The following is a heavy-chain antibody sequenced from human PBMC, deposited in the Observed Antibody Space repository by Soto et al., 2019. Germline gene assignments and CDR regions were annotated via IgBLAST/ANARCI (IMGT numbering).Heavy chain of an antibody. CDR3: ASSLIVGDAYYYYGLDV. CDR1: GASVSSGGYS. CDR2: HSGST. D-gene: IGHD1-26*01. J-gene: IGHJ6*04. V-gene: IGHV4-30-2*01. Sequence: PSETLSLTCAVSGASVSSGGYSWSWIRQPPGKGLEWIGYHSGSTYYTPSLKSRVTISVDTSKNQFSLKLTSVTAADTAVYYCASSLIVGDAYYYYGLDVWGKVTMGTVSS.